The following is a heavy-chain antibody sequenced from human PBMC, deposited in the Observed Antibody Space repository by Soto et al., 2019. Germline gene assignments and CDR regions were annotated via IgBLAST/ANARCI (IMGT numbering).Heavy chain of an antibody. CDR1: GFTFSSYS. CDR2: ISSSSSYI. CDR3: ARAVRCSCGSCYYNGVLTIGTYYFDY. J-gene: IGHJ4*02. Sequence: GGSLRLSCAASGFTFSSYSMNWVRQAPGKGLEWVSSISSSSSYIYYADSVKGRFTISRDNAKNSLYLQMNSLRAEDAAVYYCARAVRCSCGSCYYNGVLTIGTYYFDYWGQGTLVTVSS. D-gene: IGHD2-15*01. V-gene: IGHV3-21*01.